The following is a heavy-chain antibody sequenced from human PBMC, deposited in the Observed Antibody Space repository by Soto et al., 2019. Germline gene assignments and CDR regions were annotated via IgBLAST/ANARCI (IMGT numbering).Heavy chain of an antibody. V-gene: IGHV3-15*01. CDR2: IKSKTDGGTT. D-gene: IGHD1-7*01. J-gene: IGHJ4*02. CDR1: GFTFSNAW. CDR3: TTDPFRLITGTPDFDY. Sequence: GGPLRLSCAASGFTFSNAWMSWVRQAPGKGLEWVGRIKSKTDGGTTDYAAPVKGRFTISRDDSKNTLYLQMNSLKTEDTAVYYCTTDPFRLITGTPDFDYWGQGTLVTVSS.